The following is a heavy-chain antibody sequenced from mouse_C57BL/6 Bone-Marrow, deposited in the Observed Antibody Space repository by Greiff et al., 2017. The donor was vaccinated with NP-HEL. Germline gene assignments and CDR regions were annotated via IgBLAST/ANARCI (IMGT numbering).Heavy chain of an antibody. CDR1: GFTFSSYA. D-gene: IGHD1-1*01. J-gene: IGHJ1*03. CDR3: AREIHYYGSSYWYFDV. Sequence: EVKLVESGGGLVKPGGSLKLSCAASGFTFSSYAMYWVRQTPEKGLEWVATISDGGSYNYYPDNVKGRVNISRDNAKNNLDLQMNHLKSEDTAMYYCAREIHYYGSSYWYFDVWGTGTTVTVSS. V-gene: IGHV5-4*01. CDR2: ISDGGSYN.